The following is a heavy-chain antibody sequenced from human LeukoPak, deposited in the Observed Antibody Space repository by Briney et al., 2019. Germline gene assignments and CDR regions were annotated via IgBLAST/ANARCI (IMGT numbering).Heavy chain of an antibody. Sequence: GGSLRLSCAASGFTVSSNYMSWVRQAPGKALEWVSVIYAGGITHYADSVKGRFSISRDNSKNTLYLQMNSLRAEDTAVYYCARGFGYSNNYYFDYWGQGTLVTVSS. CDR3: ARGFGYSNNYYFDY. CDR2: IYAGGIT. D-gene: IGHD1-20*01. J-gene: IGHJ4*02. V-gene: IGHV3-66*01. CDR1: GFTVSSNY.